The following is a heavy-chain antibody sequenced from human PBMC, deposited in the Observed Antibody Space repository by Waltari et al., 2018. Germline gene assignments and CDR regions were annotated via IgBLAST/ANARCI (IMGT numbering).Heavy chain of an antibody. Sequence: EERLLESGGGLVQPGDSLRLSCAGSGFRFSNYWMNWVRQAPGKGLVWVESIGNDEKSRSYAESVKGRITISRDNAKNTVYLQMKRLRVEDTAVYYCARLAPRTYRSPVPGRHYYYGMDVWGQGTTVTVSS. V-gene: IGHV3-74*01. CDR1: GFRFSNYW. CDR2: IGNDEKSR. CDR3: ARLAPRTYRSPVPGRHYYYGMDV. J-gene: IGHJ6*02. D-gene: IGHD3-10*01.